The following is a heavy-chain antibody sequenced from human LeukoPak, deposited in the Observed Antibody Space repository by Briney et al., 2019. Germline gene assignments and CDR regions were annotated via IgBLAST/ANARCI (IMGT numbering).Heavy chain of an antibody. CDR3: AKTFLTAYDTYFYYYGLDV. J-gene: IGHJ6*02. CDR2: INPVFGTA. CDR1: GDTFISYV. Sequence: ASVTVSCMASGDTFISYVISWVRQAPGQGLEWMGGINPVFGTAHYAQKFQDRVTITADESTSTAYIELSSLRSEDTAVYYCAKTFLTAYDTYFYYYGLDVWGQGTPVTVSS. D-gene: IGHD3-9*01. V-gene: IGHV1-69*13.